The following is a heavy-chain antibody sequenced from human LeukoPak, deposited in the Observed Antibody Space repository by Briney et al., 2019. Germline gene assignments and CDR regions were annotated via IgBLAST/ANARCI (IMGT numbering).Heavy chain of an antibody. J-gene: IGHJ4*02. CDR1: GFTFSSYA. V-gene: IGHV3-23*01. D-gene: IGHD3-22*01. CDR2: VSGSGGST. CDR3: AKLSSGYYRHLDY. Sequence: GGSLRPSCTASGFTFSSYAMSWVRQALGKGLEWVSAVSGSGGSTYYTDSVKGRFTISRDNSKNTLYLQMNSLRAEDTAIYYCAKLSSGYYRHLDYWGQGTLVTVSS.